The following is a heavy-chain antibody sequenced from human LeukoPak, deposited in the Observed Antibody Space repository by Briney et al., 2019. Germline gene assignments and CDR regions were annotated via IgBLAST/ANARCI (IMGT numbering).Heavy chain of an antibody. Sequence: GGSLRLSCAASGFTFDDYAMHWVRQAPGKGLEWVSLISGDGGSTYYADFVKGRFTISRDNSKNSLYLQMNSLRTEDTALYYCAKDFLFTYYYDSSGYFDYWGQGTLVTVSS. V-gene: IGHV3-43*02. CDR3: AKDFLFTYYYDSSGYFDY. CDR1: GFTFDDYA. CDR2: ISGDGGST. D-gene: IGHD3-22*01. J-gene: IGHJ4*02.